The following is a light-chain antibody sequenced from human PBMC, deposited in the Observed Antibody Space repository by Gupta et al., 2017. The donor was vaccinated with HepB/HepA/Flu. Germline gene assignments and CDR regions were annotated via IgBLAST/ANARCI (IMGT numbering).Light chain of an antibody. J-gene: IGLJ2*01. CDR2: HNT. CDR3: QAWDSSLVV. CDR1: KLGDKF. Sequence: SSDLTQPPSVSVSPGQTAIITCSGDKLGDKFPCWYQQKPGQTPVLVIDHNTKRPSGSPERYSGSNSGNTATLTISGTQVMDEANYYCQAWDSSLVVFGGGTKLSVL. V-gene: IGLV3-1*01.